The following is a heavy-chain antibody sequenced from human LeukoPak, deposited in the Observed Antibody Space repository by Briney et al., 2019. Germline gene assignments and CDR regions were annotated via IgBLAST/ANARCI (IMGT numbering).Heavy chain of an antibody. J-gene: IGHJ4*02. CDR1: GFTFSSYA. V-gene: IGHV3-23*01. Sequence: RTGGSLRLSCAASGFTFSSYAMSWVRQAPGKGLEWVSTISGSGGNTYYADSVKGRFTISRDKSKNTLYLQMDSLRAEDTAVYYCAKRHSSGWWSIDYWGQGTLVTVSS. CDR3: AKRHSSGWWSIDY. D-gene: IGHD6-19*01. CDR2: ISGSGGNT.